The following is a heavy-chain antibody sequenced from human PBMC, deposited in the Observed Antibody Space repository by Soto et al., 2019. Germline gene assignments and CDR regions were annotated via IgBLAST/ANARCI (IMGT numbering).Heavy chain of an antibody. CDR1: GFTFSSYA. D-gene: IGHD3-10*01. J-gene: IGHJ4*02. Sequence: QVQLVESGGGVVQPGRSLRLSCAASGFTFSSYAMHWVRQAPGKGLEWVAVISYDGSNKYYADSVKGRFTISRDNSKNTLYLQMNSLRAEDTAVYYCARERNSLWFGEDPLGYFDYWGQGTLVTVSS. V-gene: IGHV3-30-3*01. CDR2: ISYDGSNK. CDR3: ARERNSLWFGEDPLGYFDY.